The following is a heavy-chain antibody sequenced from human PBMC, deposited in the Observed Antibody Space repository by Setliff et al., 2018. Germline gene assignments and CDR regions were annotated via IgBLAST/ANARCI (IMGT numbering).Heavy chain of an antibody. D-gene: IGHD6-6*01. J-gene: IGHJ6*03. CDR1: GYTFTSYG. Sequence: ASVKVSCKASGYTFTSYGISWVRQAPGQGLEWMGWISAYNGYTNYAQKLQGRVTMTTDTSTSTAYMELRSLRSDDTAVYYCARAEYTSSSLYYYMDVWGKGTPVTVSS. CDR3: ARAEYTSSSLYYYMDV. V-gene: IGHV1-18*01. CDR2: ISAYNGYT.